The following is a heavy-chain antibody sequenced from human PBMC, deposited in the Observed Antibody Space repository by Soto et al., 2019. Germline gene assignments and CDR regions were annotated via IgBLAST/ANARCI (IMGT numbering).Heavy chain of an antibody. Sequence: RLFCAASGFTFSSYAMLWVRQAPGKGLEWVAVISYDGSNKYYADSVKGRFTISRDNSKNTLYLQMNSLRAEDTAVYYCARDQDKFDYWGQGILVTVSS. J-gene: IGHJ4*02. CDR2: ISYDGSNK. CDR3: ARDQDKFDY. V-gene: IGHV3-30-3*01. CDR1: GFTFSSYA.